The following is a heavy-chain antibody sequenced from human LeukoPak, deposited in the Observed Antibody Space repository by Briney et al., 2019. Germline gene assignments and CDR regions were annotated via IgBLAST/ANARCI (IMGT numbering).Heavy chain of an antibody. V-gene: IGHV3-30-3*01. Sequence: GGSLRLSCAASGFTFSSYAMHWVRQAPGKGLEWVAVISYDGSNKYYADSVKGRFTISRDNSKNTLYLQMNSLRAEDTAVYYCARDLPQQGYFDYWGRGTLVTVSS. J-gene: IGHJ4*02. CDR3: ARDLPQQGYFDY. CDR2: ISYDGSNK. CDR1: GFTFSSYA.